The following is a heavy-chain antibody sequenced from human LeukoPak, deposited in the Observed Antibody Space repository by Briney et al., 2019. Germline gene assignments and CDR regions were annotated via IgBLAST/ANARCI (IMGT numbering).Heavy chain of an antibody. J-gene: IGHJ6*02. CDR3: AREGVDDYGDYSPLLGYYYYGMDV. D-gene: IGHD4-17*01. V-gene: IGHV3-53*01. Sequence: GGSLRLSCAASGFTVSSNHMSWVRQAPGKGLEWVSVIYSGGSTYYADSVKGRFTISRDNSKNTLYLQMNSLRAEDTAVYYCAREGVDDYGDYSPLLGYYYYGMDVWGQGTTVTVSS. CDR2: IYSGGST. CDR1: GFTVSSNH.